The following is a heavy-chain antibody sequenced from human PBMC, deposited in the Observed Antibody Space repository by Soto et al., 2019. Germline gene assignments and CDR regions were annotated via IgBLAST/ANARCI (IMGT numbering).Heavy chain of an antibody. CDR1: GFTFSSYW. CDR3: ARDANVLRFLEWLSPPDY. D-gene: IGHD3-3*01. J-gene: IGHJ4*02. CDR2: INSDGSST. V-gene: IGHV3-74*01. Sequence: GGSLRLSCAASGFTFSSYWMHWVRQAPGKGLVWVSRINSDGSSTSYADSVKGRFTISRDNAKNTLYLQMNSLRAEDTAVYYCARDANVLRFLEWLSPPDYRGQGTLVTVS.